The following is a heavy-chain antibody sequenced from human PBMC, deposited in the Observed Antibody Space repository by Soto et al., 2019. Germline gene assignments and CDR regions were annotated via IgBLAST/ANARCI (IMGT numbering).Heavy chain of an antibody. CDR2: ISYDGSNK. J-gene: IGHJ4*02. CDR3: ARDGAGPGDYVWGSYRWNTYYFDY. Sequence: GGSLRLSCAASGFTFSSYAMHWVRQAPGKGLEWVAVISYDGSNKYYADSVKGRFTISRDNSKNTLYLQMNSLRAEDTAVYYCARDGAGPGDYVWGSYRWNTYYFDYWGQGTLVTVSS. D-gene: IGHD3-16*02. CDR1: GFTFSSYA. V-gene: IGHV3-30-3*01.